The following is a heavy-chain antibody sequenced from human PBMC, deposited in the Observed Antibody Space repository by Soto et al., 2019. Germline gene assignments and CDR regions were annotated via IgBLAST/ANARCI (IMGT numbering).Heavy chain of an antibody. Sequence: SGTLSLTCTVTSVSIISYYCTWIRQPPGQGLEWTGYMYNTGSTIYNPSLKSRVTISVDTSKNQFSLKLNSVTAADTAVYYCARDLWGYCGADCYPLDVWGQGTTVTVS. V-gene: IGHV4-59*01. CDR2: MYNTGST. D-gene: IGHD2-21*02. CDR3: ARDLWGYCGADCYPLDV. J-gene: IGHJ6*02. CDR1: SVSIISYY.